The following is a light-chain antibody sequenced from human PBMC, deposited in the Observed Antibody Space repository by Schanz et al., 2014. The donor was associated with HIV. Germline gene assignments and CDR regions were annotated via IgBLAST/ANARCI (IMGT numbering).Light chain of an antibody. Sequence: QSALTQPASVSGSPGQSITISCTGTSNDVGIYNLVSWYQQHPGKAPKLMIYDVSNRPSGVSNRFSGSKSGNTASLTISGLQAEDEADYYCSSYTSSSTPYVVFGGGTKLTVL. CDR2: DVS. CDR3: SSYTSSSTPYVV. V-gene: IGLV2-14*02. CDR1: SNDVGIYNL. J-gene: IGLJ2*01.